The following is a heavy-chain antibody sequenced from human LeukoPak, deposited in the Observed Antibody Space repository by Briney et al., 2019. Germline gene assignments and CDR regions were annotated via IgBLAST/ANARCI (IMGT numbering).Heavy chain of an antibody. J-gene: IGHJ4*02. D-gene: IGHD3-16*02. CDR2: ISAYNGNT. Sequence: ASAKVSCKASGYTFTSYGISWVRQAPGQGLEWMGWISAYNGNTNYAQKLQGRVTMTTDTSTSTAYMELRSLRSDDTAVYYCARDRIRLGELSYDYWGQGTLVTVSS. CDR3: ARDRIRLGELSYDY. CDR1: GYTFTSYG. V-gene: IGHV1-18*01.